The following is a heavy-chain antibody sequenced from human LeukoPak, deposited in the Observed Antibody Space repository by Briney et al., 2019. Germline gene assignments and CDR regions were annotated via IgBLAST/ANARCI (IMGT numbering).Heavy chain of an antibody. V-gene: IGHV4-4*07. CDR3: ARDRPYSGYVDWFDP. D-gene: IGHD5-12*01. CDR1: GGFISSYY. CDR2: IYTSGST. J-gene: IGHJ5*02. Sequence: PSETLSLICTVSGGFISSYYWSRIRQPAGKGLEWIGRIYTSGSTNYNPSLKSRVTMSVDTSKNQFSLKLSSVTAADTAVYYCARDRPYSGYVDWFDPWGQGTLVTVSS.